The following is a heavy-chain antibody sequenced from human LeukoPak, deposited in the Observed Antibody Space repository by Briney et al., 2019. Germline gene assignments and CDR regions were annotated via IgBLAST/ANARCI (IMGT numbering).Heavy chain of an antibody. CDR3: ARYSGNYRAFDI. J-gene: IGHJ3*02. CDR2: IKQDGSEK. D-gene: IGHD1-26*01. V-gene: IGHV3-7*05. Sequence: PGGSLRLSCAASGFSVSNNYMSWVRQAPGKGLEWLANIKQDGSEKYYVDTVKGRFTISRDNPKNSLYLQMNSLRAEDTAVYYCARYSGNYRAFDIWGQGTMVTVSS. CDR1: GFSVSNNY.